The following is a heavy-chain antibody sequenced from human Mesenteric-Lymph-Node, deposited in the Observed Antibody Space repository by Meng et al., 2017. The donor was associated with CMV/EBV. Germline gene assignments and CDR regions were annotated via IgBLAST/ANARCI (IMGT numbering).Heavy chain of an antibody. CDR1: GGSISSGGYY. CDR2: IYYSGST. V-gene: IGHV4-31*03. D-gene: IGHD3-3*01. J-gene: IGHJ3*02. CDR3: ARVPVKYYDFWSGYYAFDI. Sequence: SETLSLTCTVSGGSISSGGYYWSWIRQHPGKGLEWIGYIYYSGSTYYNPSLKSRVTISVDTSKNQFSLKLSSVTAADTAVYYCARVPVKYYDFWSGYYAFDIWGQGTMVTVSS.